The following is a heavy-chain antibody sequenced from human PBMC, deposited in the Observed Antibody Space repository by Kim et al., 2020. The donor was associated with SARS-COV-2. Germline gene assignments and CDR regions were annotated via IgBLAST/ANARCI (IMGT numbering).Heavy chain of an antibody. CDR1: GGSISSYY. J-gene: IGHJ6*02. CDR3: AREGDLHYYYYGMDV. Sequence: SETLSLTCTVSGGSISSYYWSWIRQPPGKGLEWIGYIYYSGSTNYNPSLKSRVTISVDTSKNQFSLKLSSVTAADTAVYYCAREGDLHYYYYGMDVWGQGTTVTVSS. V-gene: IGHV4-59*01. CDR2: IYYSGST.